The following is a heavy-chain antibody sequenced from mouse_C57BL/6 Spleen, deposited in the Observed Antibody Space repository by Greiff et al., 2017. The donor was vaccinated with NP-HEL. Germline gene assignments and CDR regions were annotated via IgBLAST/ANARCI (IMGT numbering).Heavy chain of an antibody. CDR1: GYSITSGYY. V-gene: IGHV3-6*01. D-gene: IGHD2-4*01. CDR3: AREIYYDYEGGLAY. J-gene: IGHJ3*01. Sequence: VQLQQSGPGLVKPSQSLSLTCSVTGYSITSGYYWNWIRQFPGNKLEWMGYISYDGSNNYNPSLKNRISITRDTSKNQFFLKLNSVTTEDTATYYCAREIYYDYEGGLAYWGQGTLVTVSA. CDR2: ISYDGSN.